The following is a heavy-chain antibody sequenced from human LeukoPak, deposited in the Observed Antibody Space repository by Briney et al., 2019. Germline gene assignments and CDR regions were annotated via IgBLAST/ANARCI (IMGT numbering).Heavy chain of an antibody. J-gene: IGHJ4*02. CDR3: ARIRGFTDY. Sequence: SETLSLTCSVSGGSISGYYWSWIRQPPGKGLEWIGEINHSGSTNYNPSLKSRVTISVDTSKNQFSLKLSSVTAADTAVYYCARIRGFTDYWGQGTLVTVSS. CDR1: GGSISGYY. CDR2: INHSGST. V-gene: IGHV4-34*01.